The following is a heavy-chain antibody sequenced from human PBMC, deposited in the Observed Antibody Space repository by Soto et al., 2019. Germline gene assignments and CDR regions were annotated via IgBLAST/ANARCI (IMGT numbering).Heavy chain of an antibody. CDR1: GFTFSSYA. D-gene: IGHD1-1*01. CDR2: ISYDGSNK. CDR3: ARELEECYFDY. V-gene: IGHV3-30-3*01. Sequence: QVQLVESGGGVVQPGRSLRLSCAASGFTFSSYAMHWVRQAPGKGLEWVAVISYDGSNKYYADSVKGRFTISRDNSKNTLYLQMNRLRAEDTAVYYWARELEECYFDYWGQGTLVTVSS. J-gene: IGHJ4*02.